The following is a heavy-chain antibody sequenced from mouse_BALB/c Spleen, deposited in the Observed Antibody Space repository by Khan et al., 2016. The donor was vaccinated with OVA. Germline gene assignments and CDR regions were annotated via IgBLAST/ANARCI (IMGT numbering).Heavy chain of an antibody. CDR2: ISRGGSYT. Sequence: EVELVESGGGLVKPGGSLKLSCAASGFTFSSYGMSWVRQSPEKRLEWVAEISRGGSYTYYPDTVTGRVTISRDNAKNTQYLEMSSLRSEDTAMYYCVRGLRRGYYTMDYWGQGTSVTVSS. D-gene: IGHD2-2*01. CDR3: VRGLRRGYYTMDY. V-gene: IGHV5-9-4*01. CDR1: GFTFSSYG. J-gene: IGHJ4*01.